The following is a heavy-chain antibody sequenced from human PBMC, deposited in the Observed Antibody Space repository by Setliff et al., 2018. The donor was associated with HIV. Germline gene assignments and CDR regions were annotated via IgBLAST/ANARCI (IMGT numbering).Heavy chain of an antibody. Sequence: ASVKVSCKASGYTFITYYMHWVRQAPGQGLEWMGILNPSGDSTAYAQQFQGRVTMTRDTSTSTVYMELSSLRSEDTAVYYCARGGYHGFGSYGDYWGQGTLVTVPQ. V-gene: IGHV1-46*01. D-gene: IGHD3-10*01. J-gene: IGHJ4*02. CDR2: LNPSGDST. CDR3: ARGGYHGFGSYGDY. CDR1: GYTFITYY.